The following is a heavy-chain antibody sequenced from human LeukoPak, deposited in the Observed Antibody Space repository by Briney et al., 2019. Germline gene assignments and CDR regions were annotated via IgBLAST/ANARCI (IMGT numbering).Heavy chain of an antibody. J-gene: IGHJ5*02. CDR2: LIPIFGTA. CDR1: GGTFSSHA. D-gene: IGHD3-22*01. CDR3: ARKSYYDSSGYYSGWFDP. Sequence: SVKVSCKASGGTFSSHAISWVRQAPGQGLEWMGGLIPIFGTANYAQKFQGRVTITADESTSTAYMELSSLRSEDTAVYYCARKSYYDSSGYYSGWFDPWGQGTLVTVSS. V-gene: IGHV1-69*13.